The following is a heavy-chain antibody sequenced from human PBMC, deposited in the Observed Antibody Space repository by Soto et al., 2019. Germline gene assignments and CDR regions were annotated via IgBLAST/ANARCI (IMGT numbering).Heavy chain of an antibody. CDR3: ARPQYLPDDVFDV. Sequence: EMQLVESGGGLVQPGGSLKLSWAASGFPFTNYWMQWVRQATGKGLVWVSRINRDGSSTSHADSLKGRLTISRDNAKNTLYLQMSSLRAEDTAVYYCARPQYLPDDVFDVWGRGTVVTVSS. J-gene: IGHJ3*01. CDR1: GFPFTNYW. D-gene: IGHD2-2*01. CDR2: INRDGSST. V-gene: IGHV3-74*01.